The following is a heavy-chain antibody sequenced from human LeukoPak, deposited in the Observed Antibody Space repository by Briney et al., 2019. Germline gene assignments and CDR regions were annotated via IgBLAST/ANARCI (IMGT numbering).Heavy chain of an antibody. D-gene: IGHD4-11*01. Sequence: GGSLRLSCTASGFTFSSYAMNWVRQAPRKGLEWVSGIGAGGTFTYYADSVKGWFTISRDNSRNTLYLQMNSLRADDTAVYYCAKDLDYTTYGYYLDYWGQGTLVTVSS. CDR2: IGAGGTFT. J-gene: IGHJ4*02. CDR3: AKDLDYTTYGYYLDY. CDR1: GFTFSSYA. V-gene: IGHV3-23*01.